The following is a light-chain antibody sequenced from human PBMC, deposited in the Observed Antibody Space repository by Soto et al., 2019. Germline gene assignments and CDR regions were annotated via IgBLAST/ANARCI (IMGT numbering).Light chain of an antibody. CDR3: QKYGNSPWR. Sequence: DIVLTQSPGTLYLSPGEGTTLSCRASQSVGTNYLAWYQQKPGQAPRLLIYGASSRATGIPERFSGSGSGNDFTLTIRRLEPEDFAVYYCQKYGNSPWRFGLGTKVDIK. V-gene: IGKV3-20*01. CDR1: QSVGTNY. J-gene: IGKJ1*01. CDR2: GAS.